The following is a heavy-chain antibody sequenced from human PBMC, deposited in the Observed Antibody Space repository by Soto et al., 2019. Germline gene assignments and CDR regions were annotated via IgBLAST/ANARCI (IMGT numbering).Heavy chain of an antibody. CDR1: GFTFSSYG. V-gene: IGHV3-33*08. Sequence: GGSLRLSCAASGFTFSSYGMHWVRQAPGKGLEWVAVIWYDGSNKYYADSVKGRFTISRDNSKNTLYLQMNSLRAEDTAVYYCARDEQYYYGSGPLPGYYYGMDVWGQGTTVTVSS. D-gene: IGHD3-10*01. CDR3: ARDEQYYYGSGPLPGYYYGMDV. J-gene: IGHJ6*02. CDR2: IWYDGSNK.